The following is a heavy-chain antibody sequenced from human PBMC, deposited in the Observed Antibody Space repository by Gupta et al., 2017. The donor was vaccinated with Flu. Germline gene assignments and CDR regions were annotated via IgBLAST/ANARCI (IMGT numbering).Heavy chain of an antibody. D-gene: IGHD5-18*01. CDR3: ARSPYSDRISESDD. V-gene: IGHV4-59*13. J-gene: IGHJ4*02. CDR2: IAASGRT. Sequence: GKGLEWIGYIAASGRTNYNSSLKSRVTIAEDTSKNQISLKGISVTAADTAVDYGARSPYSDRISESDDWGQGTRVTVSS.